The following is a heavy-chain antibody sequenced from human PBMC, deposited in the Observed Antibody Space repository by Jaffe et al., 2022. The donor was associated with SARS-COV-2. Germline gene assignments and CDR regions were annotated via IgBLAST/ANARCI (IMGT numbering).Heavy chain of an antibody. Sequence: QVQLVQSGAEVKKPGASVKVSCKASGYTFTSYDINWVRQATGQGLEWMGWMNPNSGNTGYAQKFQGRVTMTRNTSISTAYMELSSLRSEDTAVYYCAREGWQQLVHNYYYGMDVWGQGTTVTVSS. V-gene: IGHV1-8*01. D-gene: IGHD6-13*01. CDR2: MNPNSGNT. CDR3: AREGWQQLVHNYYYGMDV. J-gene: IGHJ6*02. CDR1: GYTFTSYD.